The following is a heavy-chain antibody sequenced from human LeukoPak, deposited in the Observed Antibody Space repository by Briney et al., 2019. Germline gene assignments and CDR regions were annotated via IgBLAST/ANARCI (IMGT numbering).Heavy chain of an antibody. CDR1: GLTFSSDG. CDR3: ASGSGSYRTPYYYMDV. J-gene: IGHJ6*03. Sequence: GGSLRLSCAASGLTFSSDGMSWVRQAPGKGLEWVSVISGSGRNTYYADSVKGRFTISRDNSKNTLYLQMNSLGAEDTAVYYCASGSGSYRTPYYYMDVWGTGTTVTVSS. V-gene: IGHV3-23*01. D-gene: IGHD3-10*01. CDR2: ISGSGRNT.